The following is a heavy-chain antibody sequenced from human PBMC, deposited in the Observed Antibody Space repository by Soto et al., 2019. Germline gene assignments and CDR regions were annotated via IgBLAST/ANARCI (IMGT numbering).Heavy chain of an antibody. J-gene: IGHJ6*02. CDR3: ARLRADCQDYYYYGMDV. Sequence: QLQLQESGPGLVKPSETLSLTCTVSGGSISSSSYYWGWIRQPPGKGLEWIGSIYYSGSTYYNPSLKSRVPISLGTSNNQFSLKLSSVNAADAAVYYCARLRADCQDYYYYGMDVWGLGTTVTVAS. D-gene: IGHD2-21*02. CDR2: IYYSGST. CDR1: GGSISSSSYY. V-gene: IGHV4-39*01.